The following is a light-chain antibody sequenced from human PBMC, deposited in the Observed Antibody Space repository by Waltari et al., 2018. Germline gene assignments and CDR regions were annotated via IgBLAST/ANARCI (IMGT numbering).Light chain of an antibody. CDR1: SSDVGGYNR. CDR2: EVP. Sequence: QSALTQPPSVSGSPGQSVTISCTGTSSDVGGYNRVSWYQQPPGTAPKLMIYEVPFRPSGVPDLFSGSKSGNTASLTISGLQAEDEADYYCTSYTSSGTLLFGGGTKLTVV. J-gene: IGLJ2*01. V-gene: IGLV2-18*02. CDR3: TSYTSSGTLL.